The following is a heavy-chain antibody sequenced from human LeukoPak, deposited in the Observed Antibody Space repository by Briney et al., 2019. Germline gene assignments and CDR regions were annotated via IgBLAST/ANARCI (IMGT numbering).Heavy chain of an antibody. V-gene: IGHV3-23*01. Sequence: PGGSLRLSCAASGFTFSSYAMSWVRQAPGKGLEWVSAISGSGGSTYYADSVKGRFTISRDNSKNTLYLQMNSLRAEDTAVYYCAKSPPSGGAVAGTGYFQHWGQGTLVTVSS. CDR1: GFTFSSYA. CDR2: ISGSGGST. J-gene: IGHJ1*01. D-gene: IGHD6-19*01. CDR3: AKSPPSGGAVAGTGYFQH.